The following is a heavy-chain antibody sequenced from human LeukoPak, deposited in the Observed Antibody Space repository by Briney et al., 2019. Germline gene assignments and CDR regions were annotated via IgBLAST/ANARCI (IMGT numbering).Heavy chain of an antibody. CDR3: ARHEYSGSYYGLSWFDP. CDR1: GGSFSGYY. Sequence: SETLSLTCAAYGGSFSGYYWSWIRQPPGKGLEWIGEINHSGSTNYNPSLKSRVTISVDTSKNQFSLKLSSLTAADTAVYYCARHEYSGSYYGLSWFDPWGQGTLVTVSS. D-gene: IGHD1-26*01. V-gene: IGHV4-34*01. CDR2: INHSGST. J-gene: IGHJ5*02.